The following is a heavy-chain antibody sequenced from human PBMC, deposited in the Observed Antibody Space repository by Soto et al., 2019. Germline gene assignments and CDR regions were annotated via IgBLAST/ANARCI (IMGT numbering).Heavy chain of an antibody. CDR1: GYTFTSYA. CDR2: INAGNGNT. V-gene: IGHV1-3*01. D-gene: IGHD3-10*01. J-gene: IGHJ4*02. CDR3: ASTPQTSPPFGELLFY. Sequence: GASVKVSCKASGYTFTSYAMHWVRQAPGQRLEWMGWINAGNGNTKYSQKFQGRVTITRDTSASTAYMELSSLRPEDTAVYYCASTPQTSPPFGELLFYWGQGTLVTVSS.